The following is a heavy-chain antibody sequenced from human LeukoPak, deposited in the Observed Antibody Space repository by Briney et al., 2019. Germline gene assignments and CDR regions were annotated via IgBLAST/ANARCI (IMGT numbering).Heavy chain of an antibody. Sequence: ASVKVSCKASGYTFTGYYMHWVRQAPGQGLEWMGWINPNSGGTNYAQKFQGRVTITTDESTSTAYMELSSLRSEDTAVYYCARGYYDSSGYYPSAEYFQHWGQGTLVTVSS. CDR2: INPNSGGT. D-gene: IGHD3-22*01. J-gene: IGHJ1*01. V-gene: IGHV1-2*02. CDR1: GYTFTGYY. CDR3: ARGYYDSSGYYPSAEYFQH.